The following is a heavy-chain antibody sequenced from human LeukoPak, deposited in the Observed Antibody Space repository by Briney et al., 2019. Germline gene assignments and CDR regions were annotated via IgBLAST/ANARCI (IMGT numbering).Heavy chain of an antibody. CDR3: ARDRLYYFDY. CDR1: GGSIRSYY. D-gene: IGHD2-21*02. V-gene: IGHV4-59*01. Sequence: PSETLSLTCTVSGGSIRSYYWSWIRQPPGKGLEWIGYIYYSGSTNYNPSLKSRVTISVDTSKNQFSLKLSSVTAADTAVYYCARDRLYYFDYWGQGTLVTVSS. CDR2: IYYSGST. J-gene: IGHJ4*02.